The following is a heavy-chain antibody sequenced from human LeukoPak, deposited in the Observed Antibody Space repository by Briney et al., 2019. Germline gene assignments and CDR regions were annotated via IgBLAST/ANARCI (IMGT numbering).Heavy chain of an antibody. V-gene: IGHV4-59*01. Sequence: SETLSLTCAVYGGSFSGYYWSWIRQPPGRGLEWIGYIYSSGSTNYNPSLKSRVTISVDTSKSQFSLKLSSVTAADTAVYYCARDGFTPFDYWAREPWSPSPQ. CDR3: ARDGFTPFDY. J-gene: IGHJ4*02. D-gene: IGHD2-15*01. CDR1: GGSFSGYY. CDR2: IYSSGST.